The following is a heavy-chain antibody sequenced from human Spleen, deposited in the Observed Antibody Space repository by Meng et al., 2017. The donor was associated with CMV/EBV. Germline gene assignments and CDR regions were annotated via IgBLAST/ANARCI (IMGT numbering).Heavy chain of an antibody. V-gene: IGHV4-38-2*02. Sequence: SETLSLTCSVSGYSISSDYYWGWIRQTPGEGLEWIGSISHSGSAYYNPSLRGRVTMSVDTSKSQLYLKVNSVTAADTAIYSCVRGPSLVIPSDNAFNIWGQGTMVTVSS. CDR2: ISHSGSA. J-gene: IGHJ3*02. D-gene: IGHD3-9*01. CDR1: GYSISSDYY. CDR3: VRGPSLVIPSDNAFNI.